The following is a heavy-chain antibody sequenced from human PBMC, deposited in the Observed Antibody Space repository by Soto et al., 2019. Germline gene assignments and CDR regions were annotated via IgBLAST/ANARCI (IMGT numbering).Heavy chain of an antibody. V-gene: IGHV3-74*01. J-gene: IGHJ4*02. CDR2: LNSDGSIT. CDR3: ARGGAYNGAWFS. D-gene: IGHD1-1*01. CDR1: GFTFAGYW. Sequence: EVQLVESGGGLVQPGGSLRLSCAASGFTFAGYWMHWVRQSPGKGLVWVSRLNSDGSITSYADSVKGRFTISRDNAKNTLNLQMTSLRAGDTAVYFCARGGAYNGAWFSWGPGTLVTVSS.